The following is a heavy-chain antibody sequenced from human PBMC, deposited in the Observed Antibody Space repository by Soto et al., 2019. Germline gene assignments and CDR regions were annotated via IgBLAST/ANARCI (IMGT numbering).Heavy chain of an antibody. Sequence: EVQLVETGGGLIQPGGSLRLSCAASGFTVSSNYMSWVRQAPGKGLEWVSVIYSGGSTYYADSVKGRFTISRDNSKNTLYLLMNSLRAEDTAVYYCARANSGYDKTNYYHYGMDVWGQGTTVTVSS. D-gene: IGHD5-12*01. CDR1: GFTVSSNY. V-gene: IGHV3-53*02. J-gene: IGHJ6*02. CDR2: IYSGGST. CDR3: ARANSGYDKTNYYHYGMDV.